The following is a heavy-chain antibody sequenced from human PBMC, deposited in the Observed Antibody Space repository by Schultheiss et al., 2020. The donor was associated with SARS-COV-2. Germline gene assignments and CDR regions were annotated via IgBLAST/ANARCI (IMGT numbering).Heavy chain of an antibody. CDR2: ISYDGSNK. V-gene: IGHV3-30*03. CDR1: GFTFSSYG. D-gene: IGHD6-19*01. J-gene: IGHJ4*02. Sequence: GESLKISCAASGFTFSSYGMHWVRQAPGKGLEWVAVISYDGSNKYYADSVKGRFTISRDNSKNTLYLQMNSLRAEDTAVYYCARGHIAVAGYFDYWGQGTLVTVSS. CDR3: ARGHIAVAGYFDY.